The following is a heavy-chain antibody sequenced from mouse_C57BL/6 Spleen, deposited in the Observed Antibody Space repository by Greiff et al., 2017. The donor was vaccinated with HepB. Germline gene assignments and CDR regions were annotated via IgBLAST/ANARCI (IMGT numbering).Heavy chain of an antibody. Sequence: EVKLQESGPGLVKPSQSLSLTCSVTGYSITSGYYWNWIRQFPGNKLEWMGYISYDGSNNYNPSLKNRISITRDTSKNQFFLKLNSVTTEDTATYYCARDTYYYGSSYGWYFDVWGTGTTVTVSS. D-gene: IGHD1-1*01. V-gene: IGHV3-6*01. CDR3: ARDTYYYGSSYGWYFDV. CDR2: ISYDGSN. J-gene: IGHJ1*03. CDR1: GYSITSGYY.